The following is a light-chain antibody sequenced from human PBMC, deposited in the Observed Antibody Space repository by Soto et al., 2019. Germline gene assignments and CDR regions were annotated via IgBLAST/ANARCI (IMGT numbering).Light chain of an antibody. Sequence: DIQMTQSPSTLSASVGDIVTITCRASQSISSWLAWYQQKPGKAPKLLIYDASSLESGVPSRFSGSGSGPEFTLPISSLQPDDFATYYCQQYNSYSFTFGPGTKVDIK. V-gene: IGKV1-5*01. J-gene: IGKJ3*01. CDR2: DAS. CDR3: QQYNSYSFT. CDR1: QSISSW.